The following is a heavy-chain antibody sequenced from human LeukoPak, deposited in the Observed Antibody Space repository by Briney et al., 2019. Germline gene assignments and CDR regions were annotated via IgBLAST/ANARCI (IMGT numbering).Heavy chain of an antibody. CDR3: ATGSGWYWNYFDY. CDR2: ISSSGSTT. D-gene: IGHD6-19*01. CDR1: GFTFSSYE. Sequence: GGSLRLSCAASGFTFSSYEMNWVRQAPGKGLEWVSYISSSGSTTYYADSVKGRFTISRDNAKNSLYLQMNSLRAEDTAVYYCATGSGWYWNYFDYWGQGTLVTVSS. V-gene: IGHV3-48*03. J-gene: IGHJ4*02.